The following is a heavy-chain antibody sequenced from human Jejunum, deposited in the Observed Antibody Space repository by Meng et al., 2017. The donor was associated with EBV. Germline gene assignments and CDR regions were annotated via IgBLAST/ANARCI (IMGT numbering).Heavy chain of an antibody. V-gene: IGHV1-69*01. CDR2: IIPIFGRT. D-gene: IGHD3-10*01. Sequence: QVQLVQSGAEVKKPGSAVKVSCKASGGTFSTYAISWVRQAPGQGLEWMGGIIPIFGRTNYAQRFQGRVTITADESTSTVYMEVSSLRSEDTAVYYCARLLDLTYGSGNGPRGQGTLVTVS. J-gene: IGHJ5*02. CDR3: ARLLDLTYGSGNGP. CDR1: GGTFSTYA.